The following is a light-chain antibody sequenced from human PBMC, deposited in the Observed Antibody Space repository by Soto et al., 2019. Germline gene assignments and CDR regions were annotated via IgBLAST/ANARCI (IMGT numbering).Light chain of an antibody. J-gene: IGLJ2*01. CDR2: GNI. Sequence: QLVLTQPPSVSGAPGQRVTISCTGSSSNIGAGYDVHWYQQLPGTAPKLLIYGNINRPSGVPDRFSGSKSGTSASLVITGLQAEDEADYYCQSYDSSLSGSWVFGGGTKVTVL. V-gene: IGLV1-40*01. CDR3: QSYDSSLSGSWV. CDR1: SSNIGAGYD.